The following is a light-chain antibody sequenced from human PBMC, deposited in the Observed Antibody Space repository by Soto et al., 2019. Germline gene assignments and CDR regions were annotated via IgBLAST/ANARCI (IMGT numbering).Light chain of an antibody. Sequence: QSVLTQPPSVSATPGQKVTISCSGSSSNIGNNYVSWYQQFPGAAPKLLIYDNYWRPSGIPCRFSASKSGTSATLGITGLQTGDEADYYCATWDSSLSAVVVGGGTKLTVL. CDR3: ATWDSSLSAVV. CDR2: DNY. J-gene: IGLJ2*01. CDR1: SSNIGNNY. V-gene: IGLV1-51*01.